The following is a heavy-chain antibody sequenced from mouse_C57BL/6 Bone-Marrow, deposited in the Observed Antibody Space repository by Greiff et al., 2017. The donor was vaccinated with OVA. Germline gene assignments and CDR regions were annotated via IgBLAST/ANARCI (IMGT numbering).Heavy chain of an antibody. Sequence: VQLQQSGAELVRPGTSVKMSCKASGYTFTNYWIGWAKQRPGHGLEWIGDIYPGGGYTNYNEKFKGTATLTADKSSSTAYMQFSSLTSEDSAIYYCARENYYGSSLAYWGQGTLVTVSA. CDR1: GYTFTNYW. D-gene: IGHD1-1*01. V-gene: IGHV1-63*01. CDR3: ARENYYGSSLAY. CDR2: IYPGGGYT. J-gene: IGHJ3*01.